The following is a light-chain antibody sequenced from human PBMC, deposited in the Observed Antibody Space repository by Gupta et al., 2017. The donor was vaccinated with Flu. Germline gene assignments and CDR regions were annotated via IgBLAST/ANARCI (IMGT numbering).Light chain of an antibody. CDR3: QHEDSFPFT. CDR2: TAS. J-gene: IGKJ2*01. V-gene: IGKV1D-12*01. Sequence: DIQMTQSPSSVSASVGDRVTLTCRASQDIGRWLAWYQQRPGKAPKVLISTASKVKGGVPSRFSGSGSGTDFTLTINSRQPEEFANYYCQHEDSFPFTFGQGTKLEIK. CDR1: QDIGRW.